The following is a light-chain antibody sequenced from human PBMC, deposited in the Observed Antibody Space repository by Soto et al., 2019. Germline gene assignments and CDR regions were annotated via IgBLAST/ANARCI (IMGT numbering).Light chain of an antibody. Sequence: QSVLTQPASVSGSPGQSITISCTGTSGDVGSHNHVSWYQQYPGKAPKVLILEVSQRPSGVSARFSGSKSGNTASLTISGLQTEDEADYYFCSYAGINNWVFGGGTKLTVL. CDR2: EVS. V-gene: IGLV2-23*02. CDR3: CSYAGINNWV. J-gene: IGLJ3*02. CDR1: SGDVGSHNH.